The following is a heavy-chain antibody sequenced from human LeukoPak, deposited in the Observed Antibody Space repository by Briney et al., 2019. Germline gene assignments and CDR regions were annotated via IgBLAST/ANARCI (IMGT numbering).Heavy chain of an antibody. CDR3: AKDQRAGYFDWAIDY. V-gene: IGHV1-2*02. CDR2: INPNSGGT. CDR1: GYTFTGYY. J-gene: IGHJ4*02. Sequence: ASVKVSCKASGYTFTGYYMHWVRQAPGQGLEWMGWINPNSGGTNYAQKFQGRVTMTRDTSISTAYMELSRLRSDDTAVYYCAKDQRAGYFDWAIDYWGQGTLVTVSS. D-gene: IGHD3-9*01.